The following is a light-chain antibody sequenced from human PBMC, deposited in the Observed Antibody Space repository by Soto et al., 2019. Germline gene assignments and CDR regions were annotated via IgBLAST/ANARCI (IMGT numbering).Light chain of an antibody. CDR3: SSYAGSNNVI. Sequence: QSALTQPPSASGSPGQSVTISCTGASSDVGGYNYVSWYQQHPGKAPKLMIYEVSERPSGVPDRFSGSKSGNTASLTVSGLQAEDEADYYWSSYAGSNNVIFGGGTKLTVL. CDR2: EVS. J-gene: IGLJ2*01. CDR1: SSDVGGYNY. V-gene: IGLV2-8*01.